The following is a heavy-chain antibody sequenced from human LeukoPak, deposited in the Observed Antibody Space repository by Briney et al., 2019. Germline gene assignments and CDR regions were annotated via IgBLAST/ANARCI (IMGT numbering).Heavy chain of an antibody. CDR1: GGSISSYY. CDR3: ARVGRVGSGWYGWYFDL. J-gene: IGHJ2*01. D-gene: IGHD6-19*01. CDR2: IYYSGST. V-gene: IGHV4-59*01. Sequence: SETLSLTGTVSGGSISSYYWSWIRQPPGKGLEWIGYIYYSGSTNYDPSLKSRVTISVDTSKNQFSLKLSSVTAADTAVYYCARVGRVGSGWYGWYFDLWGRGTLVTVSS.